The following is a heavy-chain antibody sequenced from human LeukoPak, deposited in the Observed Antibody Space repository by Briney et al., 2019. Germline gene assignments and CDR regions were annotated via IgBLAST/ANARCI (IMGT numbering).Heavy chain of an antibody. D-gene: IGHD4-17*01. CDR1: GYTFTGYY. CDR3: ARRLRPVTDFDY. CDR2: MNPNSGNT. V-gene: IGHV1-8*02. J-gene: IGHJ4*02. Sequence: GASVKVSCKASGYTFTGYYMHWVRQAPGQGLEWMGWMNPNSGNTGYAQKFQGRVTMTRNTSISTAYMELSSLRSEDTAVYYCARRLRPVTDFDYWGQGTLVTVSS.